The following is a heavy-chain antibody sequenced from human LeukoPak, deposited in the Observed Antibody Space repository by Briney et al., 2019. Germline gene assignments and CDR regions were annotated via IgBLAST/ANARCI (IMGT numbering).Heavy chain of an antibody. CDR1: GGSISSCDYN. V-gene: IGHV4-30-4*01. D-gene: IGHD3-22*01. Sequence: PSETLSLTCTASGGSISSCDYNWSWLRQPPGKGLDWIGDIYYSGSTYYNPTLKSRVTISVDTPKNQFSLKLSSVTAADTAVYYCARRNYYDSSGYQYYFDYWGQGTLVTVSS. CDR2: IYYSGST. CDR3: ARRNYYDSSGYQYYFDY. J-gene: IGHJ4*02.